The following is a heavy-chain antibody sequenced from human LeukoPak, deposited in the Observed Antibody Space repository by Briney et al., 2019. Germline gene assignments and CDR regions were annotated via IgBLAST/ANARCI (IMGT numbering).Heavy chain of an antibody. CDR1: GGSISSSSYY. V-gene: IGHV4-39*01. CDR3: ARRTDSSAYYYFDY. CDR2: IYYSGST. Sequence: PSETLSLTCTVSGGSISSSSYYWGWIRQPPGKGLEWIGSIYYSGSTYYNPSLKSRVTISVDTSKNQFSLKLSSVTAADTAVYYCARRTDSSAYYYFDYWGQGTLVTVSS. J-gene: IGHJ4*02. D-gene: IGHD3-22*01.